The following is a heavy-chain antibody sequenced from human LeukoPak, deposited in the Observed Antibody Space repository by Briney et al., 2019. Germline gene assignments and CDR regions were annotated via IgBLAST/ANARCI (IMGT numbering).Heavy chain of an antibody. CDR2: ISGDGVST. Sequence: GGSLRLSCVASGFTFSYYWMSWVRQAPGKGLEWVSLISGDGVSTFYTDSVRGRFSISRDNTKNSLYLEMNSLRTEDTAMYYCAKESGKFDYWGQGTLVAVSS. CDR3: AKESGKFDY. CDR1: GFTFSYYW. V-gene: IGHV3-43*02. J-gene: IGHJ4*02.